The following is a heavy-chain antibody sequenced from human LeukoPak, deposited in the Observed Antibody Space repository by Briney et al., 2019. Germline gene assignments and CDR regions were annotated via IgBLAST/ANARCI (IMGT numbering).Heavy chain of an antibody. CDR3: AAALTVYGDYPYYFAY. CDR1: GGSINSGTYY. D-gene: IGHD4-17*01. J-gene: IGHJ4*02. Sequence: PSETLPLTCTVSGGSINSGTYYWSWVRQHPGKGLEWIGYIYYSGTTYYDSSLKSRVTISLDTSKNRFSLKLDSVTAADTAVYYCAAALTVYGDYPYYFAYWGQGTLVTVSS. V-gene: IGHV4-31*03. CDR2: IYYSGTT.